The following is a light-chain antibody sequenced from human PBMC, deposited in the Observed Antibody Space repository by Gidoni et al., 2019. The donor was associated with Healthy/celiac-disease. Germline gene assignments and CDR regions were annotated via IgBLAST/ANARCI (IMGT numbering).Light chain of an antibody. Sequence: IQLTQSPSFLSASVGDRVTITCRASQGISSYLAWYQQKPGKAPKLLIYAASTLQSGVPSRLSGSGSGTEFTLTISSLQPEDFATYYCQQLNSYPRTFGQXTRLEIK. V-gene: IGKV1-9*01. J-gene: IGKJ5*01. CDR1: QGISSY. CDR3: QQLNSYPRT. CDR2: AAS.